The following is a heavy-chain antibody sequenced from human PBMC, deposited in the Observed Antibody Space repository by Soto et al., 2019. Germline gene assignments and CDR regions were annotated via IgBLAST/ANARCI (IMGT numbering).Heavy chain of an antibody. D-gene: IGHD3-9*01. Sequence: PSETLSLTCTVXGGSIXXXXXXXXXXXXXXGKGLEWIGSIYYSGSTYYNPSLKSRVTISLDKSKSQFSXKLNSVTAADSXVYXXAXLEGLATISYYFDFWGPGALVTVSS. CDR3: AXLEGLATISYYFDF. CDR2: IYYSGST. V-gene: IGHV4-39*01. CDR1: GGSIXXXXXX. J-gene: IGHJ4*02.